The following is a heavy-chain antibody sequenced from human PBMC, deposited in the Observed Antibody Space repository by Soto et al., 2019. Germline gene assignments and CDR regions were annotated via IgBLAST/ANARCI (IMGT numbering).Heavy chain of an antibody. CDR1: GFDFSDFH. CDR3: AANWNFGSNF. J-gene: IGHJ4*02. D-gene: IGHD1-1*01. Sequence: GGSLRLSCVASGFDFSDFHISWVRQAPGKGLEWISYISSSLGHTDYAESVKGRFTISRDNAKSSVFLEMSDLRSDDTAVYYCAANWNFGSNFWGQGTLVTVSS. V-gene: IGHV3-11*03. CDR2: ISSSLGHT.